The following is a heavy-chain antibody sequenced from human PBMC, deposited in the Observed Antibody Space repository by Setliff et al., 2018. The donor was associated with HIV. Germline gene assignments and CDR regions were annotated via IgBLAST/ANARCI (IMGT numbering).Heavy chain of an antibody. CDR2: MNPNSGNT. CDR3: ARDYLYYNLYNGSPVYGMDV. CDR1: GYTFTNYD. D-gene: IGHD3-3*01. J-gene: IGHJ6*02. Sequence: ASVKVSCKASGYTFTNYDINWVRQATGQGLEWMGWMNPNSGNTDYAQNFQGRVTITRDTSISTAYMELTSLRSEDTAVYYCARDYLYYNLYNGSPVYGMDVWGQGTTVTVSS. V-gene: IGHV1-8*03.